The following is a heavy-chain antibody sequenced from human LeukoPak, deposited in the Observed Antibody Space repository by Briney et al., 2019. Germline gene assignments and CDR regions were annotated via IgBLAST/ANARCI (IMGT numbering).Heavy chain of an antibody. V-gene: IGHV1-2*02. Sequence: ASVKVSCKASGYSFTGYYMHWVRQAPGQGLEWVGWINPNSGGTNYAQKFQGRVTMTRDTSISTAYMELSRLRSDDTAVYYCARNAEITLVRGLIPFWGQGTLVTVSS. J-gene: IGHJ4*02. CDR1: GYSFTGYY. CDR3: ARNAEITLVRGLIPF. CDR2: INPNSGGT. D-gene: IGHD3-10*01.